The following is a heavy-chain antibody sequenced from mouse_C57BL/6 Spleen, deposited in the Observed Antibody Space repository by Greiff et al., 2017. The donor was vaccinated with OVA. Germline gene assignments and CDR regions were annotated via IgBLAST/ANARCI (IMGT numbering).Heavy chain of an antibody. V-gene: IGHV1-9*01. CDR3: ARKGNYGSSPYYYAMDY. Sequence: LMKPGASVKLSCKATGYTFTGYWIEWVKQRPGHGLEWIGEILPGSGSTNYNEKFKGKATFTADTSSNTAYMQLSSLTTEDSAIYYCARKGNYGSSPYYYAMDYWGQGTSVTVSS. CDR2: ILPGSGST. CDR1: GYTFTGYW. D-gene: IGHD1-1*01. J-gene: IGHJ4*01.